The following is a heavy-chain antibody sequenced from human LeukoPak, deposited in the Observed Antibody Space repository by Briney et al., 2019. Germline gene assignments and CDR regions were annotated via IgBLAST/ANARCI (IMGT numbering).Heavy chain of an antibody. J-gene: IGHJ4*02. CDR2: ISCNSGSI. CDR3: AKGAHSSSGYYFDY. V-gene: IGHV3-9*03. CDR1: GFTFDDYA. D-gene: IGHD6-6*01. Sequence: PGGSLRLSCAASGFTFDDYAMHWVRQAPGKGLEWVSGISCNSGSIGYADSVKGRFTISRDNAKNSLYLQMNSLRAEDMALYYCAKGAHSSSGYYFDYWGQGTLVTVSS.